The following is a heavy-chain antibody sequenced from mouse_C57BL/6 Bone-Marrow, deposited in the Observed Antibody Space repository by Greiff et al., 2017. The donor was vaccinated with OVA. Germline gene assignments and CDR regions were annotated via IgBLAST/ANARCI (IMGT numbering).Heavy chain of an antibody. J-gene: IGHJ2*01. V-gene: IGHV1-54*01. CDR1: GYAFTNYL. CDR2: INPGSGGT. D-gene: IGHD2-2*01. Sequence: VQGVESGAELVRPGTSVKVSCKASGYAFTNYLIEWVKQRPGQGLEWIGVINPGSGGTNYNEKFKGKATLTADKSSSTAYMQLSSLTSEDSAVYFCARMYYGYYFDYWGQGTTLTVSS. CDR3: ARMYYGYYFDY.